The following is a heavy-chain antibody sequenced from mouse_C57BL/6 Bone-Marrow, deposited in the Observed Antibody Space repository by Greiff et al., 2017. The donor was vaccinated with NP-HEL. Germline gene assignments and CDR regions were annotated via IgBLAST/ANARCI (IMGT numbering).Heavy chain of an antibody. D-gene: IGHD1-1*01. CDR2: INPNNGGT. Sequence: VQLQQSGPELVKPGASVKISCKASGYTFTDYYMNWVKQSHGKSLEWIGDINPNNGGTSYNQKFKGKATLTVDKSSSTAYMELRSLTSEVSAVYYCARLSYYGSKGYYFDYWGQGTTLTVSS. V-gene: IGHV1-26*01. CDR3: ARLSYYGSKGYYFDY. CDR1: GYTFTDYY. J-gene: IGHJ2*01.